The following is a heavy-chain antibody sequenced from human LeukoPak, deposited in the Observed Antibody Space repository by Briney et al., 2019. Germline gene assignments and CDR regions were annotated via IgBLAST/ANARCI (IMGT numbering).Heavy chain of an antibody. CDR3: ARSFVGSDSSDFDS. V-gene: IGHV3-74*01. J-gene: IGHJ4*02. D-gene: IGHD1-26*01. CDR2: VRRDGIET. CDR1: GFTFSDYW. Sequence: PGGSLRLSCEVSGFTFSDYWMHWVRQAPGKGLVWVSRVRRDGIETNYADSVKGRLTISRDNARTTLYLQMNSLRAEDTAIYYCARSFVGSDSSDFDSWGQGTLVTVSS.